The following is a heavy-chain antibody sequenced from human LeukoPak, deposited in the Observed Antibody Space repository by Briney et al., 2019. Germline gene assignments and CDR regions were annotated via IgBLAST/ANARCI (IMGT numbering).Heavy chain of an antibody. Sequence: PSETLSLTCTVSGGSISSYYWSWIRQPPGKGLEWIGDVNQSGTTNYNPSLKSRVTISVDTSKNQLSLKLSSVTVADTAVYYCVRNFDYWGQGTLVTVSS. V-gene: IGHV4-34*01. CDR3: VRNFDY. J-gene: IGHJ4*02. CDR2: VNQSGTT. CDR1: GGSISSYY.